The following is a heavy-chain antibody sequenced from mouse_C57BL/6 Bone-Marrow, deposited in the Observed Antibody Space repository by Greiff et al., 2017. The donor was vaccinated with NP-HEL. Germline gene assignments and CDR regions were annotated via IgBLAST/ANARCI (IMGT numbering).Heavy chain of an antibody. CDR3: VRHDYDYEGWYVDV. CDR2: IRSKSNNYAT. V-gene: IGHV10-1*01. D-gene: IGHD2-4*01. CDR1: GFSFNTYA. Sequence: EVHLVESGGGLVQPKGSLKLSCAASGFSFNTYAMNWVRQAPGKGLEWVARIRSKSNNYATSYADSVKDRFTISSDDSDSMLYLQMNNLKTEDTAMYYCVRHDYDYEGWYVDVWGTGTTVTVSS. J-gene: IGHJ1*03.